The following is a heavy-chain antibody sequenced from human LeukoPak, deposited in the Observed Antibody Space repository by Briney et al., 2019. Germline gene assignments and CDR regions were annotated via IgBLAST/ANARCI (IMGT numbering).Heavy chain of an antibody. V-gene: IGHV4-59*11. J-gene: IGHJ4*02. CDR1: GGSITSHY. CDR3: ARDPSGYDYYSDY. D-gene: IGHD5-12*01. CDR2: IDHSGST. Sequence: SETLSLTCTVSGGSITSHYWSWIRQPPGKGLEWIGYIDHSGSTNYNPSLTSRVTISVDTSKNQFSLKLTYVTAADTAVYYCARDPSGYDYYSDYWGQGSLVSVYS.